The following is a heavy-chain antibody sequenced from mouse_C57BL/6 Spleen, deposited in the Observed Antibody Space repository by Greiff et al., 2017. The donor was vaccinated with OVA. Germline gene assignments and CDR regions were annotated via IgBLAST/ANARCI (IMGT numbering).Heavy chain of an antibody. V-gene: IGHV1-82*01. CDR1: GYAFSSSW. Sequence: VQLQESGPELVKPGASVKISCKASGYAFSSSWMNWVKQRPGQGLEWIGRIYPGDGDTNYNGKFKGKATLTADKSSSTAYMQLSSLTSEDSAVYFCARSRLYDGSYYFDYWGQGTTLTVSS. D-gene: IGHD2-3*01. J-gene: IGHJ2*01. CDR3: ARSRLYDGSYYFDY. CDR2: IYPGDGDT.